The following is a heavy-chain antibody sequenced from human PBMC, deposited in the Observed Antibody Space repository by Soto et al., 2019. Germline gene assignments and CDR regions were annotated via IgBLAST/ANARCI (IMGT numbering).Heavy chain of an antibody. CDR1: GFTFSSYW. D-gene: IGHD2-8*02. Sequence: GGSLRLSCAASGFTFSSYWMHWVRQAPGKGLVWVSRINSDGSSTSYADSVKGRFTISRDNAKNTLYLQMNSLRAEDTAVYYCASSSDYWDYYYYYMDVWGKGTTVTVSS. J-gene: IGHJ6*03. CDR2: INSDGSST. V-gene: IGHV3-74*01. CDR3: ASSSDYWDYYYYYMDV.